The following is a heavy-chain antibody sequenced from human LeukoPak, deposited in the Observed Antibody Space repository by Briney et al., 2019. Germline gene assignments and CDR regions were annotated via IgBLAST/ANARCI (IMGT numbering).Heavy chain of an antibody. V-gene: IGHV3-30*18. CDR2: ISYDGSNK. Sequence: GGSLRLSCAASGFTFSSYGMHWVRQAPGKGLGWVAVISYDGSNKYYADSVKGRFTISRDNSKNTLYLQMSSLRAEDTAVYYCAKDHSSGWYNFDYWGQGTLVTVSS. J-gene: IGHJ4*02. D-gene: IGHD6-19*01. CDR3: AKDHSSGWYNFDY. CDR1: GFTFSSYG.